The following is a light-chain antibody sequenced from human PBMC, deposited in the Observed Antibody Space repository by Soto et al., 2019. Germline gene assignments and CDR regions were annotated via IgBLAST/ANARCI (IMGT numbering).Light chain of an antibody. CDR3: CSSAPESTYV. Sequence: QSVLAQPASVSGSPGQSITISCTGTSSDVGAYNSVSWYQQHPHRAPQVIIYNGTQRPSGVSNRFSGSTSGNAASLTISALQADDEADYFCCSSAPESTYVFGTGTKVTVL. V-gene: IGLV2-23*01. CDR1: SSDVGAYNS. CDR2: NGT. J-gene: IGLJ1*01.